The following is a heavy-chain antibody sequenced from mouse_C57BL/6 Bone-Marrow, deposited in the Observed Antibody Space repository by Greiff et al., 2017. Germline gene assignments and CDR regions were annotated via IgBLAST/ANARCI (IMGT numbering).Heavy chain of an antibody. CDR1: GFTFNTYA. V-gene: IGHV10-3*01. J-gene: IGHJ1*03. CDR3: VRGDYYGHWYFDV. CDR2: IRSKSSNYAT. D-gene: IGHD1-1*01. Sequence: EVKLMESGGGLVQPKGSLKLSCAASGFTFNTYAMHWVRQAPGKGLELVARIRSKSSNYATYYADSVKDRFTISRDDSQSMLYLQMNNLKTEDTAMYYCVRGDYYGHWYFDVWGTGTTVTVSS.